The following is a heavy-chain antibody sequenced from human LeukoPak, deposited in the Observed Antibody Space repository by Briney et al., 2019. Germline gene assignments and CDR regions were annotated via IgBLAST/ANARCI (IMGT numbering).Heavy chain of an antibody. D-gene: IGHD1-14*01. Sequence: SGTLPLTCGVSGGSITNTNYWTWVRQPPGKGLEWIGEVNLQGSTNYNPSLMGRVAISVDKSENHISLQWTSVTAADTAVYYCARGGNPLYGLDCWGQGTLVTVSS. CDR3: ARGGNPLYGLDC. J-gene: IGHJ4*02. CDR1: GGSITNTNY. CDR2: VNLQGST. V-gene: IGHV4-4*02.